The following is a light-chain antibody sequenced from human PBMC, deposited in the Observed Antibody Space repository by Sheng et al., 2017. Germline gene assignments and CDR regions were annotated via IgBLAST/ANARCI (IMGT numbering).Light chain of an antibody. J-gene: IGKJ1*01. CDR2: GAS. Sequence: DIQMTQSPPALSASLGDRVTITCRASQDVSNSVAWFRQKPGRAPERLIYGASSLQIGASSRFSGSGSGTEFTLTISSLQPEDFATYYCLQHNSYPWTLAKGPRW. CDR3: LQHNSYPWT. CDR1: QDVSNS. V-gene: IGKV1-17*03.